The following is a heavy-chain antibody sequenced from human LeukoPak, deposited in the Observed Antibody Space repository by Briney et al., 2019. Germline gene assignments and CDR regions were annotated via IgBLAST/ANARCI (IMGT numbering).Heavy chain of an antibody. J-gene: IGHJ6*04. CDR2: ITGSGDVT. V-gene: IGHV3-48*03. CDR3: VRWPSGSYPYYYYYGMDV. Sequence: PGGSLRLSCAASGFTFSSYEMNWVRQAPGKGLEWVSYITGSGDVTYYADSVKGRFSISRDNAKNSLYLQMNSLRAEDTAIYYCVRWPSGSYPYYYYYGMDVWGTGTTATVSS. D-gene: IGHD3-10*01. CDR1: GFTFSSYE.